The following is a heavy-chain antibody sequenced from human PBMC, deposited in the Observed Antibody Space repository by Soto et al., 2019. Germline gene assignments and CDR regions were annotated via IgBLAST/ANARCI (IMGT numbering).Heavy chain of an antibody. D-gene: IGHD6-19*01. J-gene: IGHJ4*02. Sequence: ASVKVSCKASGGTFSSYAISWVRQAPGQGLEWMGGIIPIFGTANYAQQFQGRVTITADKSTSTAYMELSSLRSEDTAVYSCARDPLIAVALPNYFDYWGQGTLVTVSS. V-gene: IGHV1-69*06. CDR1: GGTFSSYA. CDR3: ARDPLIAVALPNYFDY. CDR2: IIPIFGTA.